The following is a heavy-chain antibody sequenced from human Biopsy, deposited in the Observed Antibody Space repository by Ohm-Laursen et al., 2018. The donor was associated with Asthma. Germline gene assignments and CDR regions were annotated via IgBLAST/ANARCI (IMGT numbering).Heavy chain of an antibody. Sequence: SSVKVSCKASGGTFSSYAISWVRQAPGQGLEWMGGIIPIFGTANYAQKFQGRVTITADESTSTAYMELSSLRSEDTAVYYCARDHYDISFATYGMDVWGQGTTVTVSS. D-gene: IGHD3-9*01. V-gene: IGHV1-69*01. CDR3: ARDHYDISFATYGMDV. J-gene: IGHJ6*02. CDR2: IIPIFGTA. CDR1: GGTFSSYA.